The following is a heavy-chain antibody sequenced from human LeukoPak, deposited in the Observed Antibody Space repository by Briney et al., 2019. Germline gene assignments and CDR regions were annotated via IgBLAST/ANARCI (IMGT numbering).Heavy chain of an antibody. CDR2: INPNSGGT. D-gene: IGHD3-3*01. Sequence: ASVKVSCKASGYTFTSYYMHWVRQAPGQGLEWMGWINPNSGGTNYAQKFQGRVTMTRDTSISTAYMELSRLRSEDTAVYYCARGCRIFGVVTILNFDYWSQGTLVTVSS. J-gene: IGHJ4*02. CDR3: ARGCRIFGVVTILNFDY. V-gene: IGHV1-2*02. CDR1: GYTFTSYY.